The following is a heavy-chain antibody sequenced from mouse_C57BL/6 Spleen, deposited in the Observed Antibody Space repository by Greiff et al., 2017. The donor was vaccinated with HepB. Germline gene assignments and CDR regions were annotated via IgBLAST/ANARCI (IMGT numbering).Heavy chain of an antibody. D-gene: IGHD2-12*01. Sequence: QVQLQQPGAELVMPGASVKLSCKASGYTFTSYWMHWVKQRPGHGLEWIGEIDPSDSYTNYNQKFKGKSTLTVDKSSSTAYMQLSSLTSEDSAVYYCAKAPYYTGWYFDVWGTGTTVTVSS. CDR3: AKAPYYTGWYFDV. CDR1: GYTFTSYW. V-gene: IGHV1-69*01. J-gene: IGHJ1*03. CDR2: IDPSDSYT.